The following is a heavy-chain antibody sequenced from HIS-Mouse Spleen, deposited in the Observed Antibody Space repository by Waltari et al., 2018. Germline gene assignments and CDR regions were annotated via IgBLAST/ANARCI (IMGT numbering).Heavy chain of an antibody. CDR2: IYYSGST. CDR1: GVSISSSSYY. Sequence: QLQLQESGPGLVKPSETLSLTCTVSGVSISSSSYYWDWIRQPPGKGLEWIWSIYYSGSTYYNPSLKSRVTISVDTSKNQFSLKLSSVTAADTAVYYCAREIPYSSSWYDWYFDLWGRGTLVTVSS. D-gene: IGHD6-13*01. V-gene: IGHV4-39*07. J-gene: IGHJ2*01. CDR3: AREIPYSSSWYDWYFDL.